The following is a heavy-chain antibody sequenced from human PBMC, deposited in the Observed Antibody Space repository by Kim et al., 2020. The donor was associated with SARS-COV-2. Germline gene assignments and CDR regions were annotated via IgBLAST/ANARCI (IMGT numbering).Heavy chain of an antibody. Sequence: STNYNPSLKSRVTISVDTSKNQFSLKLSSVTAADTAVYYCARAVAADFDYWGQGTLVTVSS. CDR2: ST. D-gene: IGHD6-13*01. CDR3: ARAVAADFDY. V-gene: IGHV4-59*01. J-gene: IGHJ4*02.